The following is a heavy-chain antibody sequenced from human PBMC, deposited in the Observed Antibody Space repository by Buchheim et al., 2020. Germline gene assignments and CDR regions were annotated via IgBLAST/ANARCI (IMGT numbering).Heavy chain of an antibody. Sequence: QVQLVESGGGLVKPGGSLRLSCAASGFIFSDYYMSWIRQAPGKGLEWVSYISSSGSAMYYADSVKGRFTISRDDAKNSLYLQMNSLRAEDTAIYYGAGDVIDPHQLLLWYFDLWGRGTL. J-gene: IGHJ2*01. D-gene: IGHD2-2*01. CDR1: GFIFSDYY. CDR3: AGDVIDPHQLLLWYFDL. CDR2: ISSSGSAM. V-gene: IGHV3-11*01.